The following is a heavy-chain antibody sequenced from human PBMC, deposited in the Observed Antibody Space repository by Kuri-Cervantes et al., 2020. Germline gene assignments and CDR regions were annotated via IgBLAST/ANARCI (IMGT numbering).Heavy chain of an antibody. Sequence: GGSLRLSCAASGFTVSSNYMSWVRQAPGKGLEWVSVITDSGGDKYYTDSVKGRFTISRDNSQNMVYLQMNSLRADDTAVYYCAKHQSGTWGYSYGMDVWGQGTTVTVSS. CDR2: ITDSGGDK. CDR3: AKHQSGTWGYSYGMDV. J-gene: IGHJ6*02. CDR1: GFTVSSNY. V-gene: IGHV3-53*01. D-gene: IGHD7-27*01.